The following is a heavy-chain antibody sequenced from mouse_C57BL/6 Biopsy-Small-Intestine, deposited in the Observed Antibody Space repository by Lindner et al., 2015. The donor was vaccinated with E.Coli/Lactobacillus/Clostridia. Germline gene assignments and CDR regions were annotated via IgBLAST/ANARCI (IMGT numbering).Heavy chain of an antibody. CDR2: VSTYNDKT. Sequence: SVKVSCKASGYTFTKYGISWVRQAPGQGLEWLGWVSTYNDKTTYAQKFQGRVTMTTDTSSNTAYMELTSLTFDDTAVYYCARAYGGKSDGRRGFGAFDVWGRGTTVTVSS. J-gene: IGHJ1*01. CDR3: ARAYGGKSDGRRGFGAFDV. V-gene: IGHV1-14*01. CDR1: GYTFTKYG. D-gene: IGHD1-1*02.